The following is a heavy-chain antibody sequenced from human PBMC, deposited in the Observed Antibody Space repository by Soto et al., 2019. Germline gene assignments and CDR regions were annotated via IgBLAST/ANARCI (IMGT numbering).Heavy chain of an antibody. V-gene: IGHV3-9*01. J-gene: IGHJ5*02. D-gene: IGHD3-9*01. CDR1: GFTFDDYA. CDR2: ISWNSGSI. Sequence: EVQLVESGGGLVQPGRSLRLSCAASGFTFDDYAMHWVRQAPGKGLEWVSGISWNSGSIGYADSVKGRFTISRDNAKNSLYLRMNSLRAEDTALYYCAKDQVPKYYDILTGSWFDPWGQGTLVTVSS. CDR3: AKDQVPKYYDILTGSWFDP.